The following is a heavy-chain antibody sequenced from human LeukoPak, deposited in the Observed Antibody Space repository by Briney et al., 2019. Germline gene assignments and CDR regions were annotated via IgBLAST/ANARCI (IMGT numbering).Heavy chain of an antibody. CDR2: ISGGGGST. V-gene: IGHV3-23*01. J-gene: IGHJ4*02. D-gene: IGHD3-22*01. Sequence: GGSLRLSCAASGFTFSSYAMSWVRQAPGKGLEWVSAISGGGGSTYYADSVKGRFTISRYNSKNTLYLQMNSLRAEDTAVYYCAKMGGYYDSSGYYYTFDYWGQGTLVTVSS. CDR1: GFTFSSYA. CDR3: AKMGGYYDSSGYYYTFDY.